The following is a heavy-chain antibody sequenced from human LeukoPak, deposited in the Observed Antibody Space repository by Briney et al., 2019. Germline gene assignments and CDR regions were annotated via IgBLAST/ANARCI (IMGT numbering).Heavy chain of an antibody. CDR1: GYTFPSYD. CDR2: MNSNSGNT. V-gene: IGHV1-8*01. D-gene: IGHD2-15*01. Sequence: ASVTVSCKASGYTFPSYDINWVRQATGQGLEWMGWMNSNSGNTEYAQKFQGRVTMTTNTSISTAYMELSSLRSEDTAVYYCARGLGYCSGGSCSHFDYWGQGTVVTVSS. J-gene: IGHJ4*02. CDR3: ARGLGYCSGGSCSHFDY.